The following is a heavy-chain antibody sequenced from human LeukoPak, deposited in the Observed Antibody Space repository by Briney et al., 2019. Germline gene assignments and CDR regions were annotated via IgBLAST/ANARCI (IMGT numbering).Heavy chain of an antibody. D-gene: IGHD3-10*01. CDR2: IWYDGSNK. CDR1: GYTFNNYG. J-gene: IGHJ4*02. CDR3: ARRVPSGSGSYDFDY. V-gene: IGHV3-33*01. Sequence: GGSLRLSCAASGYTFNNYGMHWVRQAPGKGLDGVACIWYDGSNKYYADSVKGRFTISRDNSKNTLYLQMSSLRAEDTAVYYCARRVPSGSGSYDFDYWGQGTLVTVSS.